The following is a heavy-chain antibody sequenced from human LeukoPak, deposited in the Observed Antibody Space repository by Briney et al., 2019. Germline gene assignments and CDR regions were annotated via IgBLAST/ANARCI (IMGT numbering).Heavy chain of an antibody. Sequence: TGGSLRLSCAASGFTFSSYSMNWVRQAPGKGLEWVSSISSSSSYIYYADSVKGRFTISRDNAKNSLYLQMNSLRAEDTAVYYCARDFALWFGELLNYYYYMDVWGKGTTVTVSS. CDR3: ARDFALWFGELLNYYYYMDV. CDR1: GFTFSSYS. CDR2: ISSSSSYI. D-gene: IGHD3-10*01. V-gene: IGHV3-21*01. J-gene: IGHJ6*03.